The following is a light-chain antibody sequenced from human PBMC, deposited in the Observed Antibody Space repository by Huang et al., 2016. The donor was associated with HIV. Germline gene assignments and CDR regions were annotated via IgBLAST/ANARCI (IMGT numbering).Light chain of an antibody. Sequence: EIVMTQSPATLSVSPGERATLSCRASQSVSSNLAWYQQKPGQAPRLLIYGASTRATGNPARFSGSGSGTEFTLTISRLQSEDFAVYYCQQYNNWPPLTFGGGTKVEIK. CDR2: GAS. CDR1: QSVSSN. CDR3: QQYNNWPPLT. V-gene: IGKV3D-15*01. J-gene: IGKJ4*01.